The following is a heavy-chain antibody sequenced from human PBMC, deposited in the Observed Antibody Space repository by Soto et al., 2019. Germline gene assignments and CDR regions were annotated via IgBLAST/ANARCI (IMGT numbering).Heavy chain of an antibody. CDR2: IYYSGST. J-gene: IGHJ6*02. V-gene: IGHV4-61*01. CDR1: GGSVSSGSYY. D-gene: IGHD3-10*01. Sequence: PSETLSLTCTASGGSVSSGSYYWSWIRQPPGKGLEWIGYIYYSGSTNYNPSLKSRVTISVDTSKNQFSLKLSSVTAADTAVYYCARDLRRITIVRGVQHYFYGMDVWGQGTTVTVSS. CDR3: ARDLRRITIVRGVQHYFYGMDV.